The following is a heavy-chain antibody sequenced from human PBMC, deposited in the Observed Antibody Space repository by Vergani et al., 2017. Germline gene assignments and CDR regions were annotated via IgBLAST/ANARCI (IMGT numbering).Heavy chain of an antibody. CDR1: GASFTSYH. V-gene: IGHV4-34*01. Sequence: QVQLQQWGGGLLKPSETLSLTCVVNGASFTSYHWTWIRQSPGEGLEWVGDIDHTGRPDYNPSLTSRLTMSVDKSRNQFSLTLNSVTATDTAIYFCARVNTETNGHLYYYYYMDVWGQGTAVTVS. D-gene: IGHD4-11*01. CDR2: IDHTGRP. J-gene: IGHJ6*03. CDR3: ARVNTETNGHLYYYYYMDV.